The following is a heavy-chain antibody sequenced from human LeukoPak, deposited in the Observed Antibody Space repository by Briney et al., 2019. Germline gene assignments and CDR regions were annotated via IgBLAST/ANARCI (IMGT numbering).Heavy chain of an antibody. CDR2: INSDGGAT. D-gene: IGHD5-18*01. V-gene: IGHV3-74*01. CDR3: ARGSGSTVMDY. Sequence: GGSLRLSCAGSGFTFSSYWMHWVRQVPGEGLVWVSRINSDGGATSYAGSVRGRFTISRDNAKNTLHLQMSSLRPEDAAVYYCARGSGSTVMDYWGQGTLVTVSS. CDR1: GFTFSSYW. J-gene: IGHJ4*02.